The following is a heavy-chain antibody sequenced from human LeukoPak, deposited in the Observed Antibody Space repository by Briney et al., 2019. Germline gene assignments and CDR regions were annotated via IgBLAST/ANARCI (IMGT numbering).Heavy chain of an antibody. J-gene: IGHJ2*01. Sequence: SETLSLTCTVSGGSISSRGYYWGWIRQPPGKGLEWIGTIYYSGSIYSNPSLKSRVTISVDTSNNYFSLKLSSVTAADTAIYYCARQLGYSYGSPWYIDLWGRGTLVTVPS. V-gene: IGHV4-39*01. CDR2: IYYSGSI. D-gene: IGHD5-18*01. CDR1: GGSISSRGYY. CDR3: ARQLGYSYGSPWYIDL.